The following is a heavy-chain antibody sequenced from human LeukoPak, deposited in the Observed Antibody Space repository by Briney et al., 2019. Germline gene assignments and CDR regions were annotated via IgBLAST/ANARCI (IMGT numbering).Heavy chain of an antibody. D-gene: IGHD6-19*01. V-gene: IGHV4-59*08. CDR1: GGSISGYY. CDR3: ARHLRAVAGGRYFDY. Sequence: SETLSLTCTVSGGSISGYYWSWIRQPPGKGLEWIGYIYHNGGTNYNPSLQSRLTISVDTSKNQFPLKLSSVTAADTAVYYCARHLRAVAGGRYFDYWGQGTQVTVSS. J-gene: IGHJ4*02. CDR2: IYHNGGT.